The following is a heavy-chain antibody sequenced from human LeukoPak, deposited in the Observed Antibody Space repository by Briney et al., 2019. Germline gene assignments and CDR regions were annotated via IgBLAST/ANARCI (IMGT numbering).Heavy chain of an antibody. CDR3: ARSGHDY. CDR1: GGSISSSSYY. Sequence: SETLSLTCTVSGGSISSSSYYWGWIRQPPGKGLEWIGSIYYSGSTYYNPSLKSRVTISVDTSKNQFSLKLSSVTAADTAVYYCARSGHDYWGQGTLVTVSS. CDR2: IYYSGST. V-gene: IGHV4-39*07. J-gene: IGHJ4*02. D-gene: IGHD1-26*01.